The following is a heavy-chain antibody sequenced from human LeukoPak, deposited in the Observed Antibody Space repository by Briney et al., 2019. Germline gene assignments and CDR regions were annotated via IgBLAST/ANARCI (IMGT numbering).Heavy chain of an antibody. CDR3: VREAFDYIWGTYRLFEF. J-gene: IGHJ4*02. Sequence: GGSLRLSCGASGFSFSNYEMNWVRQAPGKGLEWISYINSSANTIYYGDSVKGRFTISRDNARNSLYLQMNSLRAEDTAVYYCVREAFDYIWGTYRLFEFWGQGTLVTVSS. V-gene: IGHV3-48*03. CDR2: INSSANTI. D-gene: IGHD3-16*02. CDR1: GFSFSNYE.